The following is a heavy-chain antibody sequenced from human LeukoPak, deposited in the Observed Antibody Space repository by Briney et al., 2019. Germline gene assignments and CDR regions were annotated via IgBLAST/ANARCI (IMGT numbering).Heavy chain of an antibody. V-gene: IGHV3-23*01. CDR3: ASSLVGATTRAQH. CDR2: ISGSGGSI. J-gene: IGHJ1*01. D-gene: IGHD1-26*01. CDR1: GFTFSSYA. Sequence: QPGGSLRLSCAASGFTFSSYAMSWVRQAPGKGLEWVSLISGSGGSIYYADSVKGRFTISRDNSKNTLYLQMNSLRAEDTAVYYCASSLVGATTRAQHWGQGTLVTVSS.